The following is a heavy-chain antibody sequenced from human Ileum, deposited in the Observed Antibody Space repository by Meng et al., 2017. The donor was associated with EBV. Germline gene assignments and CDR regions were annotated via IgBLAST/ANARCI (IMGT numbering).Heavy chain of an antibody. CDR3: ARRDTAWFDP. Sequence: QLHLEESAPGLVQPSETLSLTCSVSGGSITSYSYYWGWIRQPPGKGLEWIATIYHTGSTYYNPSLKSRVTISVDTSKNEFSLKVTSVTAADTALYYCARRDTAWFDPWGRGTLVTVSS. J-gene: IGHJ5*02. D-gene: IGHD2-21*02. V-gene: IGHV4-39*01. CDR2: IYHTGST. CDR1: GGSITSYSYY.